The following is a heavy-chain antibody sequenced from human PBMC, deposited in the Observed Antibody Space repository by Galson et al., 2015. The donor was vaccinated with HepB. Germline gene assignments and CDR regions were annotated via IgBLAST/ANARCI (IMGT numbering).Heavy chain of an antibody. J-gene: IGHJ1*01. V-gene: IGHV4-61*02. Sequence: TLSLTCTVSGGSISSGSYYWSWIRQPAGKGLEWIGRIYTSGSTNYNPSLKSRVTMSVDTSKNQFSLKLSSVTAADTAVYYCASSAWRWFGDEYFQHWGQGTLVTVSS. CDR2: IYTSGST. CDR3: ASSAWRWFGDEYFQH. CDR1: GGSISSGSYY. D-gene: IGHD3-10*01.